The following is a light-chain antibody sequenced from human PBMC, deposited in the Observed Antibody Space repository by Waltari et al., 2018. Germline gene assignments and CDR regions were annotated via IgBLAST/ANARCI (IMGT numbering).Light chain of an antibody. CDR1: QSVSHNN. CDR2: GAS. Sequence: TLSCRATQSVSHNNLAWYQQKGGQAPRLLIYGASSRATGIPDRFSGSGSGTDFTLSISRLEPEDYGVYYCQQYAGTPITFGGGTKVEI. J-gene: IGKJ4*01. CDR3: QQYAGTPIT. V-gene: IGKV3-20*01.